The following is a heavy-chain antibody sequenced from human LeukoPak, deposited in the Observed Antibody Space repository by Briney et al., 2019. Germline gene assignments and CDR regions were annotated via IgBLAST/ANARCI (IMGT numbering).Heavy chain of an antibody. CDR2: IYYTGST. Sequence: SETLSLTCTVSGDSISNYYWSWIRPPPGEGLEWIGYIYYTGSTYYNPSLKSRVTMSVDTSKNQFSLKLKSVTAADTAVYYCARVAEREPAAIGWFDPWGQGTLVTVSS. CDR3: ARVAEREPAAIGWFDP. CDR1: GDSISNYY. V-gene: IGHV4-59*01. J-gene: IGHJ5*02. D-gene: IGHD2-2*01.